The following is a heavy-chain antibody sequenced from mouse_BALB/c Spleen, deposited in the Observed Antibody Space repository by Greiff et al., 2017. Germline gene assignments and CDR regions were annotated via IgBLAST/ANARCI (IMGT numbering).Heavy chain of an antibody. CDR3: ARGRSSYPFDY. V-gene: IGHV5-6-5*01. CDR2: ISSGGST. Sequence: DVKLVESGGGLVKPGGSLKLSCAASGFTFSSYAMSWVRQTPEKRLEWVASISSGGSTYYPDSVKGRFTISRDNARNILYLQMSSLRSEDTAMYYCARGRSSYPFDYWGQGTTLTVSS. J-gene: IGHJ2*01. CDR1: GFTFSSYA. D-gene: IGHD1-1*01.